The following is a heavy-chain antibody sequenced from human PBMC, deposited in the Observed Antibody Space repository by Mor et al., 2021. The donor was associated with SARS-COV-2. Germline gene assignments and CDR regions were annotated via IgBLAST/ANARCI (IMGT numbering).Heavy chain of an antibody. V-gene: IGHV4-61*02. CDR3: ARGDYDSSGYGYFDY. D-gene: IGHD3-22*01. Sequence: STNYNPSLKIRVTISVDTSKNQFSLKLSSVTAADTAVYYCARGDYDSSGYGYFDYWGQGTLVTVSS. CDR2: ST. J-gene: IGHJ4*02.